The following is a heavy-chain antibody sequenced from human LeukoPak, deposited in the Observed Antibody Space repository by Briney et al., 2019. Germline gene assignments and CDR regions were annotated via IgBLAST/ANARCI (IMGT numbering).Heavy chain of an antibody. Sequence: GGSLRLSCAASGFTFSNYWINWVRQAPGKGLEWVANVNQDGSEKYYVDSVKGRFTISRDNAKDSLYLQMSSLRAEDTAVYYCARTYRNGDKFCSVYWGQGTLVTVSS. J-gene: IGHJ4*02. CDR3: ARTYRNGDKFCSVY. CDR2: VNQDGSEK. V-gene: IGHV3-7*01. CDR1: GFTFSNYW. D-gene: IGHD5-24*01.